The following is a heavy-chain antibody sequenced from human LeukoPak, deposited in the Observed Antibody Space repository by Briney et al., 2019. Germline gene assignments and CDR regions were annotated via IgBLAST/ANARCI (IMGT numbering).Heavy chain of an antibody. Sequence: GGSLRLSCAASGFTFSSYAMHWIRQAPGKGLEWVALISYDGSNKCYADSVKGRFTISRDNSKNTLYLEMNSLRPEDTAVYYCTKDRVSSGWYEYFQYWGQGTLVTVSS. CDR1: GFTFSSYA. V-gene: IGHV3-30*18. J-gene: IGHJ1*01. D-gene: IGHD6-19*01. CDR2: ISYDGSNK. CDR3: TKDRVSSGWYEYFQY.